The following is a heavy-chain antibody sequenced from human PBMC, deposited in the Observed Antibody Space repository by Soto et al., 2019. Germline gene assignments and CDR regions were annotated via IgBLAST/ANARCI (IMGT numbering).Heavy chain of an antibody. CDR1: GGSISSYY. J-gene: IGHJ3*02. CDR2: IYYSGST. Sequence: SETLSLTCTVSGGSISSYYWSWIRQPPGKGLEWIGYIYYSGSTNYNPSLKSRVTIAVDTSKNKFYLQPSSVTAADTAVDYCARGKAIGFRIGAAGDDAFDIWGQGTMVTVSS. CDR3: ARGKAIGFRIGAAGDDAFDI. D-gene: IGHD6-13*01. V-gene: IGHV4-59*01.